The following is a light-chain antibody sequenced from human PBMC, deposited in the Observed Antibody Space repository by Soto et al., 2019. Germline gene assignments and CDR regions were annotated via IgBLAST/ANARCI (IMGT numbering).Light chain of an antibody. Sequence: DIQMTQSPSSLSACAGDRVTITCQASQDINNHLNWYQQKAGRAPKLLINDASNLETGVPSRFSGSGSGTDFTLTISGLQPEDIATYYCQQYVNALTFGGGTKVEIK. CDR1: QDINNH. CDR3: QQYVNALT. V-gene: IGKV1-33*01. CDR2: DAS. J-gene: IGKJ4*01.